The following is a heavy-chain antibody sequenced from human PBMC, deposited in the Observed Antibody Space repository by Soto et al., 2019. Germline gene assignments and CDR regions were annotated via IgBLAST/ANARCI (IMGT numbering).Heavy chain of an antibody. CDR2: IKQDGSEK. CDR3: ARIASAGRGWDV. Sequence: EVQLVESGGGLVQPGGSLRLSCAASGFTFSSYWMSWVRQAPVKGLEWVGNIKQDGSEKNYVDFMEGRFTISRDNAENALYRQMNSLRGEDTDVYYCARIASAGRGWDVWGQGTTVVVSS. CDR1: GFTFSSYW. D-gene: IGHD6-13*01. J-gene: IGHJ6*02. V-gene: IGHV3-7*01.